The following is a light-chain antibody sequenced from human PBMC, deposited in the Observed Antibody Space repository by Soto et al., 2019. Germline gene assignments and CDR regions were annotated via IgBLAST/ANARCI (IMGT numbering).Light chain of an antibody. V-gene: IGKV3-11*01. Sequence: IVLTRSRATLSLSPGKRATLFCRGRQNISSYLLLHQQKPGQDLRLLIDDVSNRATSVLARFSGRGSVTDFPLPLRRLGPEDSAVVYSQPRNNDPRTFAGGTKV. CDR2: DVS. CDR3: QPRNNDPRT. J-gene: IGKJ4*02. CDR1: QNISSY.